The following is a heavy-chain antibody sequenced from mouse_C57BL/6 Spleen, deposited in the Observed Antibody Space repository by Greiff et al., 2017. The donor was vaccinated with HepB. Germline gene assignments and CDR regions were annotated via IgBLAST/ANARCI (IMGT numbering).Heavy chain of an antibody. D-gene: IGHD4-1*01. J-gene: IGHJ3*01. Sequence: QVQLQQPGAELVKPGASVKLSCKASGYTFTSYWMQWVKQRPGQGLEWIGEIDPSDSYTNYNQKFKGKATLTVDTSSSTAYRQLSSLTSEDSAVYYGARPSLGRVFAYWGQGTLVTVSA. CDR3: ARPSLGRVFAY. V-gene: IGHV1-50*01. CDR2: IDPSDSYT. CDR1: GYTFTSYW.